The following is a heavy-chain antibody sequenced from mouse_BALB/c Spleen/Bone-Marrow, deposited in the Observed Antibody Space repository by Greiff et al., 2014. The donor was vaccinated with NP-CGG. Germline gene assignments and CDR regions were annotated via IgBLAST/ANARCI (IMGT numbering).Heavy chain of an antibody. CDR2: IDPANGNT. CDR3: AMITTGAWFAY. V-gene: IGHV14-3*02. D-gene: IGHD2-4*01. Sequence: VHVKQSGAELVKPGASVKLSCTASGFNIKDTYMHWVKQRPEQGLEWIGRIDPANGNTKYDPKFQGKATITADTSSSTAYLQLSSLTSEDTAVYYCAMITTGAWFAYWGQGTLVTVSA. J-gene: IGHJ3*01. CDR1: GFNIKDTY.